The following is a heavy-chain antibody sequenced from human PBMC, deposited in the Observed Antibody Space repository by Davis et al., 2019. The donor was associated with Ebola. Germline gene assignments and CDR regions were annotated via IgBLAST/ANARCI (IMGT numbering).Heavy chain of an antibody. Sequence: ASVKISCKASGYTFTSYDINWVRQAPGQGLEWMGWINAGNGNTKYSQKFQGRVTITRDTSASTAYMELSSLRSEDTAVYYCARVLSSGWYGEFDYWGQGTLVTVSS. V-gene: IGHV1-3*01. CDR2: INAGNGNT. D-gene: IGHD6-19*01. CDR3: ARVLSSGWYGEFDY. CDR1: GYTFTSYD. J-gene: IGHJ4*02.